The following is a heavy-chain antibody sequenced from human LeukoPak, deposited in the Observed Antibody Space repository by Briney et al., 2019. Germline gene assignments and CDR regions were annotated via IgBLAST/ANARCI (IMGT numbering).Heavy chain of an antibody. D-gene: IGHD6-6*01. CDR1: GFTFSSYE. J-gene: IGHJ4*02. V-gene: IGHV3-48*03. CDR2: ISSSGSTI. CDR3: ARAGQFISARPITFDY. Sequence: GGSLRLSCAASGFTFSSYEMNWVRQAPGKGLEWVSYISSSGSTIYYADSVKGRFTISRDNAKNSLYLQMNSLRAEDTAVYYCARAGQFISARPITFDYWGQGSLVTVSS.